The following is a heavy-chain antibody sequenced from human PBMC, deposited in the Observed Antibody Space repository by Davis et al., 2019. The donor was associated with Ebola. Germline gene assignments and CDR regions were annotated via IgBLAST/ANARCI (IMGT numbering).Heavy chain of an antibody. J-gene: IGHJ4*02. CDR2: ISYSSSYI. D-gene: IGHD6-19*01. V-gene: IGHV3-21*01. CDR3: ARDWQSDF. Sequence: GGSLRLSCSGSGFAFNRYAMNWVRQAPGKGLEWVSSISYSSSYIFYADSVKGRFTVSRDNAKNSLYLQMNSLRAEDTAVYYCARDWQSDFWGPGTLVTVSS. CDR1: GFAFNRYA.